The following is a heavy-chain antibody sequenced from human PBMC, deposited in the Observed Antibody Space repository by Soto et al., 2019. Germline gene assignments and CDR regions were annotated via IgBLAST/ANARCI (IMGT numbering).Heavy chain of an antibody. V-gene: IGHV4-38-2*01. J-gene: IGHJ5*02. CDR2: IYHSGTT. CDR3: ARSLYSSSWYAGS. CDR1: GYSISSGYY. Sequence: KPSETLSLTCAVSGYSISSGYYWGWMRQPPGKGLEWIGTIYHSGTTYYSPSLKSRVTISLDTSKNQFSLKLSSVTAADTAVYFCARSLYSSSWYAGSWGQGALVTVSS. D-gene: IGHD6-13*01.